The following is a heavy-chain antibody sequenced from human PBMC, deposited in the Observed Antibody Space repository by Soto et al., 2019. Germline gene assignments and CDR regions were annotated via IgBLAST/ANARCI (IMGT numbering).Heavy chain of an antibody. CDR1: GFTFSLHY. CDR3: ARERDSFDY. CDR2: VNAGDGSA. V-gene: IGHV1-46*01. J-gene: IGHJ4*02. Sequence: QVQLVQSGAEVTEPGASVKVSCKTSGFTFSLHYIHWVRQAPGQGLEWVGMVNAGDGSATYAREFRDKVSMTWDTSTSTVYLDVNSLKSEDKAVYYCARERDSFDYWGQGTLVSVSP. D-gene: IGHD3-22*01.